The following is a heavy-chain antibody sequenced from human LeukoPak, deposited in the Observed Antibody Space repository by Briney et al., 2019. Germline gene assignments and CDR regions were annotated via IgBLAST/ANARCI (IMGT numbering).Heavy chain of an antibody. Sequence: KASETLSFTCGGSGGSTSSTNWWSWVRQPPGQGLEWIGEISLSGLTNYNPSLKSRVTMSLDKSKNHLSLNLTSVTAADTAVYYCSIESGAFSPFGYWGQGTLVTVSS. V-gene: IGHV4-4*02. J-gene: IGHJ4*02. CDR2: ISLSGLT. D-gene: IGHD1-26*01. CDR3: SIESGAFSPFGY. CDR1: GGSTSSTNW.